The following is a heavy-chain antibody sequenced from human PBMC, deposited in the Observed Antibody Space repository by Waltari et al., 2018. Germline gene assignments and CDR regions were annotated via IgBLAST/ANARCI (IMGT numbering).Heavy chain of an antibody. V-gene: IGHV4-61*09. CDR1: GDSISGSYY. CDR3: ARSDVVVAPARNNYYFPMEV. Sequence: QLQLQQSGPGLVKPSQTLSLACSLSGDSISGSYYWNWVRQTAGEGLEWLGYIYSSGSTKYNPSLHSRATISIVNKTQFSLKLAAVTAADTAVYYCARSDVVVAPARNNYYFPMEVWGQGTTVTVSS. D-gene: IGHD2-21*01. J-gene: IGHJ6*03. CDR2: IYSSGST.